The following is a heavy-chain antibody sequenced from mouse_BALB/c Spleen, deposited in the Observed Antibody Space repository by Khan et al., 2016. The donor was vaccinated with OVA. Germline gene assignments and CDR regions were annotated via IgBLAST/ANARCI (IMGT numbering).Heavy chain of an antibody. V-gene: IGHV3-2*02. CDR1: GYSITSGYG. Sequence: EVQLQESGPGLVKPSQSLSLTCTVTGYSITSGYGWNWIRQFPGNKLEWMGYISYSGSTKYKPSLKSRISITRDTSKNQFFLQLNSVTTEDTATYYCARTARIKYWGQGTTLTVSS. CDR2: ISYSGST. D-gene: IGHD1-2*01. J-gene: IGHJ2*01. CDR3: ARTARIKY.